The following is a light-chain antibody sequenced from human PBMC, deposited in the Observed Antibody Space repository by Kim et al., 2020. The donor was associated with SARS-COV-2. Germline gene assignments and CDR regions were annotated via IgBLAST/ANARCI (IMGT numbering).Light chain of an antibody. J-gene: IGLJ3*02. CDR3: QVWDSSAV. V-gene: IGLV3-9*01. Sequence: SLARGQTVSVPCGENNIGSKNVLCYQQKPGQAPLLVSYRDSNRPSGIPEQFSGSNSGNTATLTISRAQAGDEADYYCQVWDSSAVFGGGTQLAVL. CDR1: NIGSKN. CDR2: RDS.